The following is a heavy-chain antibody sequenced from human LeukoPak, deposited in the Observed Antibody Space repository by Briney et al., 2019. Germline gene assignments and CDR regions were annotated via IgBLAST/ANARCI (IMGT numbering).Heavy chain of an antibody. V-gene: IGHV3-21*01. CDR3: ARDLLGYNYHYMDV. CDR2: ISSSSSYI. J-gene: IGHJ6*03. Sequence: GGSLRLSCAASGFTFSNYNMNWIRQAPGKGLEWVSSISSSSSYIYYAHSVKGRFTSSRDNAKKSLYLQMNSLRAEDTAVYYCARDLLGYNYHYMDVWGKGTTVTVSS. CDR1: GFTFSNYN. D-gene: IGHD3-10*01.